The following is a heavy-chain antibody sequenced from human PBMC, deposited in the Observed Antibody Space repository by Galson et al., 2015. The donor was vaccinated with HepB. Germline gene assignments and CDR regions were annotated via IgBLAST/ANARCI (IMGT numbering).Heavy chain of an antibody. CDR2: TSGSGGST. J-gene: IGHJ4*02. V-gene: IGHV3-23*01. D-gene: IGHD5-18*01. CDR3: ASGYSYHGAY. Sequence: SLRLSCAASGFTFSSYAMSWVRQAPGKGLEWVSATSGSGGSTYYADSVKGRFTISRDNSKNTLYLQMNSLRAEDTAVYYCASGYSYHGAYWGQGTLVTVSS. CDR1: GFTFSSYA.